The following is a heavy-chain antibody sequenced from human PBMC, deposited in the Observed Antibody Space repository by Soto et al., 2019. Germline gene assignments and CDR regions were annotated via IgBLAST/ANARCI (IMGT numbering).Heavy chain of an antibody. J-gene: IGHJ4*02. V-gene: IGHV3-23*01. D-gene: IGHD2-21*01. Sequence: GGSLRLSCAASGLTFSTYAMSWVRQAPGKGLEWVSGINGRGGSTHYADSVRGRFTISRDNSKNTLFLQMNSLTAEDTAVYYCAILYCTSFNCGYWGQGALVTVSS. CDR2: INGRGGST. CDR1: GLTFSTYA. CDR3: AILYCTSFNCGY.